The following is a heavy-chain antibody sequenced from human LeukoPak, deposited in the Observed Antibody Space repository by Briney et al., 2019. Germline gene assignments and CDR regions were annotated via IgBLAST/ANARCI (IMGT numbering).Heavy chain of an antibody. V-gene: IGHV1-46*01. J-gene: IGHJ5*02. Sequence: ASVKVSCKASGGTFSDLSISWVRQAPRQGLEWLGIINPSGGSTTYAQKFQGRVTMTRDMSTSTVYMELSSLRSEDTAMYYCAKSEYSSPRGGLDPWGQGTLVTVSS. CDR1: GGTFSDLS. CDR3: AKSEYSSPRGGLDP. CDR2: INPSGGST. D-gene: IGHD6-13*01.